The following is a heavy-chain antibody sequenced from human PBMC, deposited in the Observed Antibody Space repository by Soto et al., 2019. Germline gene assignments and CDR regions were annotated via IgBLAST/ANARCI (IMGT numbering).Heavy chain of an antibody. Sequence: GGSLRLSCAASGFTFSSYGMHWVRQAPGKGLEWVAVISYDGSNKYYADSVKGRFTISRDNSKNTLYLQMNSLRAEDTAVYYCAKGIGYCYDSSGYYTNDYWGQGTLVTVSS. D-gene: IGHD3-22*01. J-gene: IGHJ4*02. CDR1: GFTFSSYG. CDR2: ISYDGSNK. CDR3: AKGIGYCYDSSGYYTNDY. V-gene: IGHV3-30*18.